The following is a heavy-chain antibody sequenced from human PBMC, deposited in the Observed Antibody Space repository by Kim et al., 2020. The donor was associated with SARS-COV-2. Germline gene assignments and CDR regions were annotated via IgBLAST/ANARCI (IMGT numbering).Heavy chain of an antibody. J-gene: IGHJ6*02. CDR2: ISTDSGAT. V-gene: IGHV1-2*02. Sequence: ASVKVSCKASGYTFTDYSIHWVRQAPGRGLEWMAWISTDSGATNNAQKFQDRITLTRDTSINTTYMELRSLRSDDTAAYFCATGDTVVASRYYYAMDVWGQGTTVTVSS. D-gene: IGHD2-21*01. CDR3: ATGDTVVASRYYYAMDV. CDR1: GYTFTDYS.